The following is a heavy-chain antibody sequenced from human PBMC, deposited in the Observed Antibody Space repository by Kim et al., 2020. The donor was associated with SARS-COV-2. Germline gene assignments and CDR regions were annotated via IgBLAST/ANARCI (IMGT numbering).Heavy chain of an antibody. CDR3: ARDDAEHHSDSSGHTDY. CDR1: GFIFERYG. Sequence: GGSLRLSCEASGFIFERYGMHWVRQSPGKGLEWLAVISFDGSYIEYLDSVQGRFIISRDNSKASLFLQMHSLRDEDTAVYYCARDDAEHHSDSSGHTDYWGRGTLVVVSS. V-gene: IGHV3-33*05. D-gene: IGHD3-22*01. J-gene: IGHJ4*02. CDR2: ISFDGSYI.